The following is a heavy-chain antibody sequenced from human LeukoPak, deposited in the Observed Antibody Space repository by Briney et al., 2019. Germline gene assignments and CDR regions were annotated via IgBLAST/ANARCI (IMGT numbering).Heavy chain of an antibody. D-gene: IGHD6-19*01. V-gene: IGHV4-34*01. Sequence: SETLTLTCAVYGGSFSGYFWSWIRQPPGKGLEWIGEVNHSGSTNYNPSLKSRVTISVDTSKNQFSLKLSSVTAADTAVYYCARQKFANATVAGTLDYWGQGTLVTVSS. CDR3: ARQKFANATVAGTLDY. CDR2: VNHSGST. J-gene: IGHJ4*02. CDR1: GGSFSGYF.